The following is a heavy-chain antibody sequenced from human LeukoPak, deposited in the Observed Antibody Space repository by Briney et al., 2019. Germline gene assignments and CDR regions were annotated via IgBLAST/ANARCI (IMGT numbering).Heavy chain of an antibody. CDR3: TTTGLYYYDKYYFDY. CDR2: IKSKTDGGTT. D-gene: IGHD3-22*01. CDR1: GFTFSDYY. J-gene: IGHJ4*02. V-gene: IGHV3-15*01. Sequence: PGGSLRLSCAASGFTFSDYYMSWIRQAPGKGLEWVGRIKSKTDGGTTDYAAPVKGRFTISRDDSKNTLYLQMNSLKTEDTAVYYCTTTGLYYYDKYYFDYWGQGTLVTVS.